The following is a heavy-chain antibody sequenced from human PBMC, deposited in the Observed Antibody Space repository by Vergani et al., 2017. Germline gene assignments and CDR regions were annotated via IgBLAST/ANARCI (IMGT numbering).Heavy chain of an antibody. CDR3: AKSGEMATITDYFDY. J-gene: IGHJ4*02. D-gene: IGHD5-24*01. V-gene: IGHV3-30*18. CDR2: ISYDGSNK. Sequence: VQLVESGGGLVKPGGSLRLSCAASGFTFSSYSMNWVRQAPGKGLEWVAVISYDGSNKYYADSVKGRFTISRDNSKNTLYLQMNSLRAEDTAVYYCAKSGEMATITDYFDYWGQGTLVTVSS. CDR1: GFTFSSYS.